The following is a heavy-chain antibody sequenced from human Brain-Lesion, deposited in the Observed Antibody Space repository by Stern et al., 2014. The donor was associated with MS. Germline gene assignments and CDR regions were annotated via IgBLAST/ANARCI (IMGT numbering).Heavy chain of an antibody. CDR2: IYQSGSA. CDR1: GASISNTQW. CDR3: ARDPRRGGLSGYYHGMDV. Sequence: QVQLQESGPGLVKPSGTLSLTCAVSGASISNTQWWTWVRQSPGKGLEWIGEIYQSGSAHYNPSLRRRVTISVDRSKNSFSLKLNSVTAADTAVYYCARDPRRGGLSGYYHGMDVWGQGTTVTVSS. D-gene: IGHD3-10*01. J-gene: IGHJ6*02. V-gene: IGHV4-4*02.